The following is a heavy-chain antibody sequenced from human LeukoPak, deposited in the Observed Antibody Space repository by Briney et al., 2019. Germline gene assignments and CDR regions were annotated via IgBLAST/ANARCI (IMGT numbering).Heavy chain of an antibody. J-gene: IGHJ4*02. CDR1: RFAFSNYG. Sequence: GGSLRLSCAVSRFAFSNYGMSWVRQAPGKGLEWVSAISGSGGSTYYADSVKGRFTISRDNSKNTLYLQMNNLRAGDTAMYYCALRVGYCSGGSCQHWGQGTLVTVSS. D-gene: IGHD2-15*01. CDR2: ISGSGGST. CDR3: ALRVGYCSGGSCQH. V-gene: IGHV3-23*01.